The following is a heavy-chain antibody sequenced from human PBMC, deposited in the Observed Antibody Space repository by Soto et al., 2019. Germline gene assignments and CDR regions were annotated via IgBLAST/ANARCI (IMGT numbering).Heavy chain of an antibody. CDR1: GFIFNSYG. D-gene: IGHD5-12*01. Sequence: QVQLVESGGGEVQPGRSLRLSCAASGFIFNSYGMHWIRQAPGKGLEWVAVISYDGSNIFYADSVKGRFTISRDNSNNTLYLQMNSLRGDDTAVYYCARGVRGVATIAIGFYLDYWGQGTLVTTSS. CDR3: ARGVRGVATIAIGFYLDY. V-gene: IGHV3-30*03. J-gene: IGHJ4*02. CDR2: ISYDGSNI.